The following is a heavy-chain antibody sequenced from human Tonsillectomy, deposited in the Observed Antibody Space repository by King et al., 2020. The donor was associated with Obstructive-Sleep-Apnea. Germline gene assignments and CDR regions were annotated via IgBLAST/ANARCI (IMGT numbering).Heavy chain of an antibody. CDR2: INPKSGDT. D-gene: IGHD6-13*01. Sequence: QLVQSGAEVKKPGASVKVSCKASGYTFTDYYMHWMRQAPGQGLEWMGWINPKSGDTDYAQEFQGWVTLTGDTSISTAYMELSRRGTDDTAVYYCARAGYSSSWYSSNWFDPWGQGTLVTVSS. J-gene: IGHJ5*02. V-gene: IGHV1-2*04. CDR3: ARAGYSSSWYSSNWFDP. CDR1: GYTFTDYY.